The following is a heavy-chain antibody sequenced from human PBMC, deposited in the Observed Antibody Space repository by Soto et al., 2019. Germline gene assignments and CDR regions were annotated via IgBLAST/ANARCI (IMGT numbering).Heavy chain of an antibody. CDR3: ATVFVV. CDR1: GFTFRSHR. V-gene: IGHV3-74*01. J-gene: IGHJ4*02. Sequence: EVQLVESGGGLVQPGGSLRVSCAASGFTFRSHRIHWVRQAPGKGLEWVSRIDTDGGGTSYADSVKGRFTISTDNAEKTVYLQMNGLRVEDAAVYYCATVFVVWGQGTLVTVSS. D-gene: IGHD2-8*01. CDR2: IDTDGGGT.